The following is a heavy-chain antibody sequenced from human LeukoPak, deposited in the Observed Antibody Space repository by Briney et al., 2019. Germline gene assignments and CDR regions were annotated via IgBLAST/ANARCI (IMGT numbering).Heavy chain of an antibody. D-gene: IGHD6-13*01. Sequence: SVKVSCKASGYTFTGYYMHWVRQAPGQGLEWMGRIIPILGIANYAQKFQGRVTITADKSASTAYMELSSLRSEDTAVYYCATEGIAAAVSDAFDIWGQGTMVTVSS. CDR3: ATEGIAAAVSDAFDI. J-gene: IGHJ3*02. CDR2: IIPILGIA. CDR1: GYTFTGYY. V-gene: IGHV1-69*02.